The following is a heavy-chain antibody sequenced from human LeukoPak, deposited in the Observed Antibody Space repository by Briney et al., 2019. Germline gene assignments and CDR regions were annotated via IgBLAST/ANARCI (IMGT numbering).Heavy chain of an antibody. CDR2: ISGYNANT. Sequence: ASVKVSCKASGYTFTNCGINWVRQAPGQGLEWMGWISGYNANTNYAQKFQGRVTMTTDTSTSTAYMELRSLRFDDTAVYYCAREGGVNWFDPWGQGTLVTVSS. CDR1: GYTFTNCG. CDR3: AREGGVNWFDP. V-gene: IGHV1-18*01. D-gene: IGHD3-10*01. J-gene: IGHJ5*02.